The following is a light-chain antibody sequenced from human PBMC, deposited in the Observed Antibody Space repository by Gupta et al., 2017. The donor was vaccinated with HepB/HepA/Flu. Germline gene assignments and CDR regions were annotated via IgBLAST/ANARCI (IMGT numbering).Light chain of an antibody. CDR3: QQSDSSPWT. Sequence: DIQMTQSPSSLSASVGDRVTITCRASQSINRYVNWYQQTPGRAPKLLIYAASSLQSGVPSRFSGSGSGTDFALTISSLQPEDFVTYYCQQSDSSPWTFGQGTKVESK. J-gene: IGKJ1*01. CDR2: AAS. V-gene: IGKV1-39*01. CDR1: QSINRY.